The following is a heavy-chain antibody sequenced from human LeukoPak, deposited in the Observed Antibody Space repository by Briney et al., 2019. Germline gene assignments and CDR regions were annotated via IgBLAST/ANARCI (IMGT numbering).Heavy chain of an antibody. CDR3: ARDLIGLGYYFDY. CDR1: GYTFTSYG. Sequence: GASVKASCKASGYTFTSYGISWVRQAPGQGLKWMGWISAYNGNTNYAQKLQGRVTMTTDTSTSTAYMELRSLRSDDTAVYDCARDLIGLGYYFDYWGQGTLVTVSS. CDR2: ISAYNGNT. J-gene: IGHJ4*02. D-gene: IGHD2-15*01. V-gene: IGHV1-18*01.